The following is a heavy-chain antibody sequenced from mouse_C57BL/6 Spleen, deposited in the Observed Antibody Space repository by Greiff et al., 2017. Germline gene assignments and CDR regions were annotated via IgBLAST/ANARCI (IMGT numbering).Heavy chain of an antibody. D-gene: IGHD4-1*01. CDR3: TKTGTRGYFDV. CDR2: IDPATGGT. J-gene: IGHJ1*03. V-gene: IGHV1-15*01. CDR1: GYTFTDYE. Sequence: QVQLQQSGAELVRPGASVTLSCKASGYTFTDYEMHWVKQTPVHGLEWIGAIDPATGGTAYNQKFKGKAILTADKSSSTAYMELRSLTSEDSAVYYCTKTGTRGYFDVWGTGTTVTVSS.